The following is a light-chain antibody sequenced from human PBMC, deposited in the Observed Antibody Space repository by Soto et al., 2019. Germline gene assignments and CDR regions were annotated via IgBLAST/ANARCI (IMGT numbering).Light chain of an antibody. J-gene: IGLJ2*01. Sequence: QSVLTQPPSVSGTPGQKVSISCSGSASNLGGNPVNWYQHLPGAAPKLLIYTNHQRPSGVPDRFSGSKSGTSASLAISGLLSEDDADFYCAAWDDSLNAVVFGGGTKVTVL. CDR1: ASNLGGNP. CDR3: AAWDDSLNAVV. V-gene: IGLV1-44*01. CDR2: TNH.